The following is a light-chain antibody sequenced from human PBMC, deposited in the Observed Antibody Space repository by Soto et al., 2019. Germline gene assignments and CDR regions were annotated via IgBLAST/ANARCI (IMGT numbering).Light chain of an antibody. Sequence: QSALTQPASGSGAPGQSITISSTGNSSDVGGYNYVSWYQQHPGKAPKLMIYDVSNRPSGVSNRFSGSKSGNTASLTISGLQAEDEADYYCSSYTSSSTLYVFGTGTKVTVL. CDR1: SSDVGGYNY. V-gene: IGLV2-14*01. CDR2: DVS. CDR3: SSYTSSSTLYV. J-gene: IGLJ1*01.